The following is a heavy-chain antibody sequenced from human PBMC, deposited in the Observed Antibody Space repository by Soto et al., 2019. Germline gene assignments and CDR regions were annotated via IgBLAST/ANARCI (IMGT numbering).Heavy chain of an antibody. CDR1: GGSISSYY. CDR2: IYYSGGT. CDR3: ARRYGYYFDY. J-gene: IGHJ4*02. D-gene: IGHD4-17*01. Sequence: QVQLQESGPGLVKPSETLSLTCTVSGGSISSYYWSWIRQPPGKGLEWIGYIYYSGGTNYNPSLTRRVTISVDTSKNQLSLKLGSVTAADTAVYYCARRYGYYFDYWGQGTLVTVSS. V-gene: IGHV4-59*08.